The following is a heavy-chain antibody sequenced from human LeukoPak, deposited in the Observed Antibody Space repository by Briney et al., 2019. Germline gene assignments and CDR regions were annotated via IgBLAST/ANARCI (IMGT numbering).Heavy chain of an antibody. Sequence: PGGSLRLSCAASGFTFSSYGMHWVRQAPGKGLEWVAFIRYDGSNKYYADSVKGRFTISRDNSKNTLYLQMNSLRAEDTAVYYCAKALSIAVAGRDDAFDIWGQGTMVTVSS. CDR2: IRYDGSNK. J-gene: IGHJ3*02. V-gene: IGHV3-30*02. CDR3: AKALSIAVAGRDDAFDI. CDR1: GFTFSSYG. D-gene: IGHD6-19*01.